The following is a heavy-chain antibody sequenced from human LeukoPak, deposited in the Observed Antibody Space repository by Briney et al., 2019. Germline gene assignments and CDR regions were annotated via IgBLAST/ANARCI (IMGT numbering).Heavy chain of an antibody. CDR2: IIPIFGTA. J-gene: IGHJ5*02. D-gene: IGHD3-10*01. CDR1: GGTFSSYA. V-gene: IGHV1-69*13. CDR3: ARAVVRGVTNWFDP. Sequence: SVKVSCKASGGTFSSYAISWVRQAPGQGLEWMGGIIPIFGTANYAQKFQGRVTITADESTSTAYMELSSLRSEDTSVYYCARAVVRGVTNWFDPWGQGTLVTVSS.